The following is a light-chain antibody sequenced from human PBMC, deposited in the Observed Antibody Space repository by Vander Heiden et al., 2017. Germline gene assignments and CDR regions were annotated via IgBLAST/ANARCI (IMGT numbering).Light chain of an antibody. CDR1: QSISSW. V-gene: IGKV1-5*03. CDR3: QQDNSYPFT. Sequence: DIQMTQSPSTLSASVGDRVTITCRASQSISSWLAWYQQKPGKAPKVLIYKASSLESGVPSRFSGSGSGTEFTLTISSLQPDDFSTYYCQQDNSYPFTFGPGTKVDIK. CDR2: KAS. J-gene: IGKJ3*01.